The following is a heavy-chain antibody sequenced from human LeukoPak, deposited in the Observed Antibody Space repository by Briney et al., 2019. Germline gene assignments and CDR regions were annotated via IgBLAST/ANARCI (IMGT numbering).Heavy chain of an antibody. Sequence: GGSLRLSCAASGFTFNSYGIHWVRQAPGKGLEWVAFIWYEGSNKYYADSVKGRFTISRDNSKNTLYLQMNSLRAEDTAVYYCARARTTRGFDYWGQGTLVTVSS. D-gene: IGHD4-17*01. CDR2: IWYEGSNK. CDR3: ARARTTRGFDY. V-gene: IGHV3-33*01. CDR1: GFTFNSYG. J-gene: IGHJ4*02.